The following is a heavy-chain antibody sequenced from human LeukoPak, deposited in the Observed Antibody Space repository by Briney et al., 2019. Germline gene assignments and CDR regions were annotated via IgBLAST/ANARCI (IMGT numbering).Heavy chain of an antibody. Sequence: TGGPLRLSCSASGFTFSSSSMHWVRRAPGKGLVWVSRISSDGTSTNYADSVKGRFIISRDNAKNTLYLQMNSLRAEDTAVYFCARVRSSSWFDYWGQGTLVAVSS. D-gene: IGHD6-13*01. V-gene: IGHV3-74*01. CDR1: GFTFSSSS. CDR2: ISSDGTST. J-gene: IGHJ4*02. CDR3: ARVRSSSWFDY.